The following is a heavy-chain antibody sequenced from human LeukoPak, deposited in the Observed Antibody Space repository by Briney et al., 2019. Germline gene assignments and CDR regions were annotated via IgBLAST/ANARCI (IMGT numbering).Heavy chain of an antibody. J-gene: IGHJ4*02. D-gene: IGHD6-6*01. CDR1: GFTFDDYA. CDR2: ISWNSGSI. Sequence: PGGSLRLSCAASGFTFDDYAMHWVRQAPGKGLEWVSGISWNSGSIGYADSVKGRFTISRDNAKNSLCLQMNSLRAEDMALYYCAKVSSSSALGYFDYWGQGTLVTVSS. CDR3: AKVSSSSALGYFDY. V-gene: IGHV3-9*03.